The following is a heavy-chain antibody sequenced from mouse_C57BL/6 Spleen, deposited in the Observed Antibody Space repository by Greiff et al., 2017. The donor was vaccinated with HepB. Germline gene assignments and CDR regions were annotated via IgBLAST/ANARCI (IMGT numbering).Heavy chain of an antibody. CDR3: ARDVLPGYFDV. CDR2: IYPGDGDT. J-gene: IGHJ1*03. Sequence: QVQLQQPGPELVKPGASVKISCKASGYAFSSSWMNWVKQRPGKGLEWIGRIYPGDGDTNYNGKFKGKATLTADKSSSTAYMQLSSLTSEDSAVYYCARDVLPGYFDVWGTGTPVTVSS. D-gene: IGHD1-1*01. CDR1: GYAFSSSW. V-gene: IGHV1-82*01.